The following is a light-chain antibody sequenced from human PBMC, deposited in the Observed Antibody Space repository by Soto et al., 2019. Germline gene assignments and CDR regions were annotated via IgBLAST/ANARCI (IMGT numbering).Light chain of an antibody. CDR2: DVS. CDR1: SSDVGGYNY. Sequence: QSALTQPASVSGSPGQSITISCTGTSSDVGGYNYVSWYQQHPGKAPKLMIYDVSNRPSGVSNRFSGSKSGNTASLTISGLQAEDGADYYCSSYISNSVVYGGGTKLTVL. J-gene: IGLJ2*01. V-gene: IGLV2-14*01. CDR3: SSYISNSVV.